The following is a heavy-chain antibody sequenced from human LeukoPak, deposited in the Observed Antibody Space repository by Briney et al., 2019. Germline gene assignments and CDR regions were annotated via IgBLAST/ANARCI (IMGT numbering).Heavy chain of an antibody. J-gene: IGHJ4*02. CDR2: INHSGST. CDR3: ARWEGGSYYDFDY. Sequence: PPESLSLTCAVYGGSFGVYYWSWIRHPPEKGLEWIGEINHSGSTNYSPSLKSRVTISVDTSKNQFSLKLSSVTAADTAVYYCARWEGGSYYDFDYWGQGTLVTVSS. CDR1: GGSFGVYY. V-gene: IGHV4-34*01. D-gene: IGHD1-26*01.